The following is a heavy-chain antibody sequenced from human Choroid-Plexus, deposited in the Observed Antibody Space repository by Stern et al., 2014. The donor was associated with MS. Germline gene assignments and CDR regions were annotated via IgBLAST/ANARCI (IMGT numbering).Heavy chain of an antibody. CDR1: GYIFTGYY. CDR3: ARDQRGITIFGVVTDYYYLGMDV. D-gene: IGHD3-3*01. CDR2: INPNTGGT. V-gene: IGHV1-2*02. Sequence: VQLEESGAEVKKPGASVKVSCKTSGYIFTGYYIHWVRQAPGQWLEWMAWINPNTGGTKYAQKFQGRVTMSRDTSISTAYVELSSLTSDDTAVYYCARDQRGITIFGVVTDYYYLGMDVWGQGTTVTVSS. J-gene: IGHJ6*02.